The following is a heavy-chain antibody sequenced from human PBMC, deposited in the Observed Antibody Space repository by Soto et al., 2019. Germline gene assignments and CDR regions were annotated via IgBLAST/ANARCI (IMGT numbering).Heavy chain of an antibody. CDR2: SRNKARGYTT. CDR1: GFTFSSYS. V-gene: IGHV3-72*01. J-gene: IGHJ3*01. Sequence: GGSLRLSCAASGFTFSSYSMNWVRQAPGKGLEWVGRSRNKARGYTTEYAPSVKGRFTISRDASRSSVFLEMYSLKIDDTAMYYCVRDDSRGDSSAFDLWGQGTMVTVSS. CDR3: VRDDSRGDSSAFDL. D-gene: IGHD3-10*01.